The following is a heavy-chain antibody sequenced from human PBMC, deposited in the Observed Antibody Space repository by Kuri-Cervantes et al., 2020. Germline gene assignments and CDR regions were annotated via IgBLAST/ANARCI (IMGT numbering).Heavy chain of an antibody. D-gene: IGHD5-18*01. V-gene: IGHV4-39*01. CDR1: GGSISSCSYY. CDR2: NYYSGST. CDR3: ARSCGIQLWSSGLDY. J-gene: IGHJ4*02. Sequence: SETLSLTCTVYGGSISSCSYYWGWIRQPPGKGLEWNGSNYYSGSTYYNPSLKSRVSISVATSKNQFSLKLSSVTAADTAVYYCARSCGIQLWSSGLDYWGQGTLVTVSS.